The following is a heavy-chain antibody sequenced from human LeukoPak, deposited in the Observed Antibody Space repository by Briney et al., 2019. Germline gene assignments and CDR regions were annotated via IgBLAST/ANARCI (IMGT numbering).Heavy chain of an antibody. CDR3: ARDQYVTMIVVVPEY. CDR2: IDPSVGST. J-gene: IGHJ4*02. D-gene: IGHD3-22*01. CDR1: GYTFTAYY. Sequence: ASVKVSCKASGYTFTAYYIQWVRQAPGQGLGWMGLIDPSVGSTSNAQKFQGRITMTRDTSTSTVFMELTSLTSEDTAVYYCARDQYVTMIVVVPEYWGQGTLVTVSS. V-gene: IGHV1-46*01.